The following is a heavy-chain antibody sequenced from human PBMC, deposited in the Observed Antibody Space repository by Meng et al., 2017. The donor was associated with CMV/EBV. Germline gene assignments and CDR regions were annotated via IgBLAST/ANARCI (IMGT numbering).Heavy chain of an antibody. J-gene: IGHJ4*02. V-gene: IGHV3-74*01. CDR3: ARVWRGLHEY. CDR1: GFTFSNYW. CDR2: INSDASST. D-gene: IGHD2-21*02. Sequence: GGSLRLSCAASGFTFSNYWMHWVRQAPGKGLVWVSHINSDASSTDYADSVKGRFTISRDNAKNTLYLQMNSLRAEDTTVYYCARVWRGLHEYWGQGTLVTVSS.